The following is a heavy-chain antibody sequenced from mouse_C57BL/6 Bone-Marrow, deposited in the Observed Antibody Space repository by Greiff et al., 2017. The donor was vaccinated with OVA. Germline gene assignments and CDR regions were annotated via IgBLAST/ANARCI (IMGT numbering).Heavy chain of an antibody. CDR1: GFNIKNTY. CDR2: IDPANDNT. Sequence: ESVAELVRPGASVKLSCTASGFNIKNTYMHWVKQRPEQGLEWIGRIDPANDNTKYAPKFQGKATMTADTSSNTAYLQLSSLSSEDTAVYCCARGNFGSSFYAMDYWGQGTSVTVSS. CDR3: ARGNFGSSFYAMDY. J-gene: IGHJ4*01. V-gene: IGHV14-3*01. D-gene: IGHD1-1*01.